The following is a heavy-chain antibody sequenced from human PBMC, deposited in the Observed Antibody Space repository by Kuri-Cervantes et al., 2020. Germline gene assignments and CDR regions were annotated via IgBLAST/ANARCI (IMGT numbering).Heavy chain of an antibody. Sequence: ASVKVSCKASGYTFTSYDINWVRQATGQGLEWMGWMNPNSGNTGYAQKFQGRVTMTRNTSISTAYMELSSLRSEDTAVYYCAKGVLWFGDRIGFDPWGQGTLVTVSS. CDR1: GYTFTSYD. V-gene: IGHV1-8*01. D-gene: IGHD3-10*01. CDR3: AKGVLWFGDRIGFDP. J-gene: IGHJ5*02. CDR2: MNPNSGNT.